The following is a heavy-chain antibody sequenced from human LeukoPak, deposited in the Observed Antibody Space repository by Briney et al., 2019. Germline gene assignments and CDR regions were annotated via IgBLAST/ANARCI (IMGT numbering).Heavy chain of an antibody. CDR1: GFTFSTYS. D-gene: IGHD2/OR15-2a*01. V-gene: IGHV3-48*01. CDR3: TRSMTIDY. Sequence: GGSLRLSCAASGFTFSTYSMNWVRQAPGKGLEWVSYISSSSSTIDYADSVKGRFTISRDNAKNSLYLQMNTLRAEDTAVYFCTRSMTIDYWGQGTLVTVSS. J-gene: IGHJ4*02. CDR2: ISSSSSTI.